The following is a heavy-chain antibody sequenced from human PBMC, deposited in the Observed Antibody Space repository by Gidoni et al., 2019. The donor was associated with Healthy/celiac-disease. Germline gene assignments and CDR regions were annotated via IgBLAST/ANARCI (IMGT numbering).Heavy chain of an antibody. CDR3: ARDRGIAARLYYGMDV. CDR2: IIPIFGTA. V-gene: IGHV1-69*01. J-gene: IGHJ6*02. Sequence: HVQQAQSGAGVKNPGPPVKVSCKASGGTFISYAISWVRQAPGQGLEWMGGIIPIFGTANYAQKFQGRVTITADESTSTAYMELSSLRSEDTAVYYCARDRGIAARLYYGMDVWGQGTTVTVSS. CDR1: GGTFISYA. D-gene: IGHD6-6*01.